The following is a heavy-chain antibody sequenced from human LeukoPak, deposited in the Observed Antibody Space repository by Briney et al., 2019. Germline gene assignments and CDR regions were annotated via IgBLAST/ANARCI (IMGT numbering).Heavy chain of an antibody. V-gene: IGHV3-23*01. J-gene: IGHJ4*02. D-gene: IGHD2-2*01. Sequence: LPGGSLRLSCAASGFTFSSHALSWVRQAPGKGLEWVSSLSGSGYNTYYADSVKGRFTISRGNSKNTVYLQMNSLRAEDTAVYYCAKDPYGTRYFDYWGQGTLVTVSS. CDR3: AKDPYGTRYFDY. CDR1: GFTFSSHA. CDR2: LSGSGYNT.